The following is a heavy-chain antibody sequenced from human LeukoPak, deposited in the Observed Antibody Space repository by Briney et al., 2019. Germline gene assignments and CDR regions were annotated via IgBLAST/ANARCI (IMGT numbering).Heavy chain of an antibody. CDR3: ARDSNVLRYFDWLSRGLGMDV. D-gene: IGHD3-9*01. J-gene: IGHJ6*02. CDR2: INPNSGGT. Sequence: ASVTVSCKASGYTFTGYYMHWVRQAPGQGLEWMGRINPNSGGTNYAQKFQGRVTMTRDTSISTAYMELSRLRSDDTAVYYCARDSNVLRYFDWLSRGLGMDVWGQGTTVTVSS. CDR1: GYTFTGYY. V-gene: IGHV1-2*06.